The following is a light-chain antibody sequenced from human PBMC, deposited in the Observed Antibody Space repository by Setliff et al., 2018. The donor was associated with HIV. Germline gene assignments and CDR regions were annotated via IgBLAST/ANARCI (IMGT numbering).Light chain of an antibody. CDR3: SPYTGSSTL. V-gene: IGLV2-14*01. J-gene: IGLJ2*01. CDR2: DVS. Sequence: QSALTQPASVSGSPGQSITISCTGTSSDVGGYNYVSWYQQHPGKAPKLMIHDVSNRPSGVSNRFSGSKSGNTASLTISGLQAEDEADYYCSPYTGSSTLFGGGTKVTVL. CDR1: SSDVGGYNY.